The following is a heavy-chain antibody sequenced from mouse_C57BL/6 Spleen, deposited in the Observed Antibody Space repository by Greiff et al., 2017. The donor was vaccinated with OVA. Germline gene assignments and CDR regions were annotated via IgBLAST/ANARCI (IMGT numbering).Heavy chain of an antibody. Sequence: DVMLVESGGGLVKPGGSLKLSCAASGFTFSSYAMSWVRQTPEKRLEWVATISDGGSYTYYPDNVKGRFTISRDNAKNNLYLQMSHLKSEDTAMYYCARTFTTVVAPYYFDYWGQGTTLTVSS. CDR3: ARTFTTVVAPYYFDY. D-gene: IGHD1-1*01. J-gene: IGHJ2*01. CDR2: ISDGGSYT. V-gene: IGHV5-4*03. CDR1: GFTFSSYA.